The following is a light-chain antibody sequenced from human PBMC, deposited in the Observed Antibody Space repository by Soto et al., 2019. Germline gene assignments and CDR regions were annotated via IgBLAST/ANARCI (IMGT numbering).Light chain of an antibody. Sequence: DIQMTQSPSSLSASVGDRVTITCRASQRISSYLNWYQQKPGKAPKLLIYAASSLQSGVPSGFSGSGSGTAVTLTISSLQPDDSATYYCQQSYKTPDTFGQGTKLDIK. V-gene: IGKV1-39*01. CDR3: QQSYKTPDT. J-gene: IGKJ2*01. CDR2: AAS. CDR1: QRISSY.